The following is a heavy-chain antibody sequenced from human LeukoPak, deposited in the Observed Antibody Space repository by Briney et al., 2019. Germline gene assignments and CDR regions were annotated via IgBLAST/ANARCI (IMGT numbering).Heavy chain of an antibody. CDR1: GFTFRNYN. Sequence: PGGSLRLSCAASGFTFRNYNMNWVRQAPGKGLEWVSSITLSGTYTYYADSVKGRFTISRDNAKNSLYLQINSLRAEDMAIYYCVRRGYYDSSGYDYWGQGTLVTVSS. J-gene: IGHJ4*02. V-gene: IGHV3-21*01. CDR2: ITLSGTYT. CDR3: VRRGYYDSSGYDY. D-gene: IGHD3-22*01.